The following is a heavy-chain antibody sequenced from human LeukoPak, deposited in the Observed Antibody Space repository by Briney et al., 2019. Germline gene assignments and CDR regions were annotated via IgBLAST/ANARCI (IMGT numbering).Heavy chain of an antibody. CDR3: VKGLYVVYQGFDY. J-gene: IGHJ4*02. V-gene: IGHV3-21*01. D-gene: IGHD2-8*02. CDR2: ISSSSSSI. CDR1: GFTFSSYS. Sequence: GGSLRLSCAASGFTFSSYSMNWVRQAPGKGLEWVSSISSSSSSIFHADSVKGRFTISRDNSKNTLYLQMSSLRAEDTAVYYCVKGLYVVYQGFDYWGQGTLVTVSS.